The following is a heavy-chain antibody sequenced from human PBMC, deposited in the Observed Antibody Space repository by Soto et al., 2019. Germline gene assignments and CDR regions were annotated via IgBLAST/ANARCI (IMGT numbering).Heavy chain of an antibody. D-gene: IGHD5-18*01. CDR2: ISYDGGLQ. V-gene: IGHV3-30*03. CDR1: GFTFTSYG. CDR3: VSDRGYGHASVPYS. J-gene: IGHJ4*02. Sequence: QAHLVEPGGGVVQPGRSLRLSCAASGFTFTSYGMHWVRQAPGTRLEWVAVISYDGGLQHYADSVKGRFTISRDNSKSMVLLQMNSLRAEDTAVYYCVSDRGYGHASVPYSWGQGTLVSVSS.